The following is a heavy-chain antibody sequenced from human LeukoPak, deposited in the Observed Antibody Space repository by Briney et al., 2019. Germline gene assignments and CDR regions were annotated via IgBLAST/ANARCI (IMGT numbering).Heavy chain of an antibody. J-gene: IGHJ4*02. Sequence: GESLKISCKGSGYSFTKNWISWVRQMPGKGPEWVGTIDPSDSYTNYSPSFQGHVTISADKSISTAYLQWSSLKASDTAMYYCARGLIRSFDYWGQGTLVTVSS. CDR2: IDPSDSYT. V-gene: IGHV5-10-1*01. CDR1: GYSFTKNW. D-gene: IGHD2/OR15-2a*01. CDR3: ARGLIRSFDY.